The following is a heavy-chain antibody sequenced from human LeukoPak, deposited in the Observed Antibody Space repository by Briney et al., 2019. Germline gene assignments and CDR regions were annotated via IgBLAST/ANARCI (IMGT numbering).Heavy chain of an antibody. Sequence: PSETLSLXCTVSGGSISSSSYYWGWIRQPPGKGPEWIGSIYYSGSTYYNPSLKSRVTISVDTSKNQFSLKLSSVTAADTAVYYCARLVIVVVPAGLADYWGQGTLVTVSS. CDR2: IYYSGST. V-gene: IGHV4-39*01. CDR3: ARLVIVVVPAGLADY. D-gene: IGHD2-2*03. J-gene: IGHJ4*02. CDR1: GGSISSSSYY.